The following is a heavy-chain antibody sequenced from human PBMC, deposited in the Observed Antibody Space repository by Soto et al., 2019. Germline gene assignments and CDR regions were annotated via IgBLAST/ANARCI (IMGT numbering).Heavy chain of an antibody. CDR1: GFTFSSYS. V-gene: IGHV3-48*02. CDR2: ISSSSSTL. D-gene: IGHD1-26*01. Sequence: EVQLVESGGGLVQPGGSLRLSCAASGFTFSSYSMNWVRQAPGKGLEWVSYISSSSSTLYYADFVKCRFTIYRDNAKNSRYPQMNSLRDEDTAVYYCSREGGSLNWFDPWGQGTLVTVSS. CDR3: SREGGSLNWFDP. J-gene: IGHJ5*02.